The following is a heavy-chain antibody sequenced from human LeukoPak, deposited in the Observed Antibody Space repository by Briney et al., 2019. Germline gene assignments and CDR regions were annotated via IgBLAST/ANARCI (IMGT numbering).Heavy chain of an antibody. J-gene: IGHJ2*01. D-gene: IGHD2-2*01. V-gene: IGHV3-7*01. CDR3: ARDSIVVVPAARALDL. Sequence: GGSLRLSCAASGFTFSSYWMSWVRQAPGKGLEWVANIKQDGSEKYYVDSVKGRFTISRDNAKNSLYLQMNSLRAEDTAVYYCARDSIVVVPAARALDLWGRGTLVTVSS. CDR2: IKQDGSEK. CDR1: GFTFSSYW.